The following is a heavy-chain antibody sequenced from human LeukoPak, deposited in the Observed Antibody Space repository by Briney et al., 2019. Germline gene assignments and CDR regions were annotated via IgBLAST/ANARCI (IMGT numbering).Heavy chain of an antibody. V-gene: IGHV4-31*03. CDR1: GGSISRGGYY. CDR2: IYYSGST. J-gene: IGHJ4*02. Sequence: PSETLSLTCTVSGGSISRGGYYWRWSRQHRGKGLEWIEYIYYSGSTYDNPSLKSRVSISVDTSKNQFSLKLSSVTAADTAVYYRARAPGGDSSGGPESFDYWGQGTLVTVSS. CDR3: ARAPGGDSSGGPESFDY. D-gene: IGHD3-22*01.